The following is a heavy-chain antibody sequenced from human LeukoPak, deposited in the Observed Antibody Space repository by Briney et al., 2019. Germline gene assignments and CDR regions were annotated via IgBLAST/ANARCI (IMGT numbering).Heavy chain of an antibody. Sequence: GGSLRLSRVASGFTLSAYWMHWVCQAPGKGLMWVSRIEGDGNRITYADSVKGRFTISRDNAKNTLYLQMNSLRAEDTAVYYCTRDWRNLGYDYWGQGTLVTVSS. CDR3: TRDWRNLGYDY. CDR2: IEGDGNRI. CDR1: GFTLSAYW. D-gene: IGHD5-12*01. V-gene: IGHV3-74*01. J-gene: IGHJ4*02.